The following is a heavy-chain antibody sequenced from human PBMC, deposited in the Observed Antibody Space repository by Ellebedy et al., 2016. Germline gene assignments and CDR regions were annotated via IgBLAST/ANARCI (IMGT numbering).Heavy chain of an antibody. D-gene: IGHD3-10*01. J-gene: IGHJ4*02. CDR3: AKAPFGELSHFDY. CDR2: ISWNSGSI. CDR1: GFTFDDYA. Sequence: SLKISXAASGFTFDDYAMHWVRQAPGKGLEWVSGISWNSGSIGYADSVKGRFTISRDNAKNSLYLQMNSLRAEDTAVYYCAKAPFGELSHFDYWGQGTLVTVSS. V-gene: IGHV3-9*01.